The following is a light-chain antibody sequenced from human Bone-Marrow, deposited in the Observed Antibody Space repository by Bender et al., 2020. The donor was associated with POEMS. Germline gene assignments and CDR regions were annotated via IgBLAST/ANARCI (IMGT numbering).Light chain of an antibody. V-gene: IGLV2-14*02. CDR2: EGT. CDR3: SSYAGSNNLV. CDR1: SSDVGSYDL. J-gene: IGLJ2*01. Sequence: QSALTQPASVSGSPGQSITISCTGTSSDVGSYDLVSWYQQHPGKAPKLMIYEGTKRPSGVPDRFSGSKSGNTASLTVSGLQAEDEAEYYCSSYAGSNNLVFGGGTKLTVL.